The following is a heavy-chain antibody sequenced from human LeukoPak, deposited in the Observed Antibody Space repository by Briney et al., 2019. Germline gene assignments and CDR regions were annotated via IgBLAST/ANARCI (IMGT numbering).Heavy chain of an antibody. Sequence: PSETLSLTCSVSGYSFSSAYYWGWIRQSPGKGLEWIGSISHSGSTYYNPSLRSRVTISVDTSKNQFSLRLTSVTAADTAVYYCARDGHYVAVWFDPWGQGTPVTVSS. CDR3: ARDGHYVAVWFDP. CDR1: GYSFSSAYY. V-gene: IGHV4-38-2*02. J-gene: IGHJ5*02. D-gene: IGHD4-17*01. CDR2: ISHSGST.